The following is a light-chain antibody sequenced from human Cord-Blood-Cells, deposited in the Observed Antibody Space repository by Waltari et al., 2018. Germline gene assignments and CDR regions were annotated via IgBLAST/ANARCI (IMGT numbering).Light chain of an antibody. CDR3: SSYTSSSTLV. V-gene: IGLV2-14*01. Sequence: SALPQPPSVSASPAPSITISCTGTRSDAGGYNYVSWYQQHPGQAPKLMIYEVSNRPSGVSNRFSGSKSGNTASLTISGLQAEDEADYYCSSYTSSSTLVFGGGTKLTVL. J-gene: IGLJ3*02. CDR1: RSDAGGYNY. CDR2: EVS.